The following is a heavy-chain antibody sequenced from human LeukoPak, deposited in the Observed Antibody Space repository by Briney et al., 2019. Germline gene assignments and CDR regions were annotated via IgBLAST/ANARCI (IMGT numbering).Heavy chain of an antibody. CDR1: GYTFTRHW. D-gene: IGHD1-26*01. Sequence: GESLKISCKSSGYTFTRHWIAWVRQMPGKGLEWMGIIYPGDSDTRYSPSFQGQVTISADKSISTAYLQWSSLKASDTAMYYCARSVGSYSSFDYWGQGTLVTVSS. CDR2: IYPGDSDT. V-gene: IGHV5-51*01. J-gene: IGHJ4*02. CDR3: ARSVGSYSSFDY.